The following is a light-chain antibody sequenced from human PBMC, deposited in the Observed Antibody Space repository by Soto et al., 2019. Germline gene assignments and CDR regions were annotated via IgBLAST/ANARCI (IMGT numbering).Light chain of an antibody. J-gene: IGKJ5*01. V-gene: IGKV3-20*01. CDR3: QQYGSPPIA. Sequence: EIVLTQSPGTLSLSPGERATLSCRASQSLTNSFIAWYQQRPGQAPRLLINGATIRATGTPDRFSGSGSGTDFTLTISSLETEDFAVYYCQQYGSPPIAFGQGTRLEI. CDR2: GAT. CDR1: QSLTNSF.